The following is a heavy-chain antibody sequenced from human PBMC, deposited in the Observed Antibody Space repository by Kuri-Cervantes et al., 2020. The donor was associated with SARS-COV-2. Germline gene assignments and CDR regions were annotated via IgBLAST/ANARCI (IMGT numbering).Heavy chain of an antibody. CDR1: GGSISSYY. Sequence: SETLSLTCTVSGGSISSYYWSWIRQPPGKGLEWIGEINHSGSTNYNPSLKSRVTISVDTSKNQFSLKLSSVTAADTAVYYCASGVRYRSGGSCYRSPYYYYGMDVWGQGTTVTVSS. CDR3: ASGVRYRSGGSCYRSPYYYYGMDV. CDR2: INHSGST. V-gene: IGHV4-34*01. D-gene: IGHD2-15*01. J-gene: IGHJ6*02.